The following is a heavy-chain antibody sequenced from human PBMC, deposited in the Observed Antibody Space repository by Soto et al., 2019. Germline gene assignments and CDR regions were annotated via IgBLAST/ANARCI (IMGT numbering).Heavy chain of an antibody. V-gene: IGHV6-1*01. CDR2: TYYRSTWSH. Sequence: SQTLSLTCAISGDSVSTNSATWDWIRQSPSRGLEWLGRTYYRSTWSHDYAVSVQGRITINPDTSKNQFSLQLNSMTPEDTAVYYCARDFNGLAPWGQGTRVTVAS. CDR1: GDSVSTNSAT. CDR3: ARDFNGLAP. D-gene: IGHD2-8*01. J-gene: IGHJ5*02.